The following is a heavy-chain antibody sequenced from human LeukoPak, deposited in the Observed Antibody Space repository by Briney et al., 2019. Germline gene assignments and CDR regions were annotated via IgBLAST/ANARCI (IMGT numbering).Heavy chain of an antibody. CDR3: ATGESWGFGLNY. V-gene: IGHV1-24*01. Sequence: ASVKVSCKASGYPFRNSGINWVRQAPGKGLEWMGGFDPEDGETIYAQKFQGRVTMTEDTSTDTAYMELSSLRSEDTAVYYCATGESWGFGLNYWGQGTLVTVSS. CDR1: GYPFRNSG. D-gene: IGHD7-27*01. J-gene: IGHJ4*02. CDR2: FDPEDGET.